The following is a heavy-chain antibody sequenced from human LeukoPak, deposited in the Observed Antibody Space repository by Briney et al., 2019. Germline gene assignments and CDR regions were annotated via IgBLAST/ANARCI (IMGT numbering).Heavy chain of an antibody. CDR1: GFTFSSYG. V-gene: IGHV3-30*18. Sequence: GGSLRPSCAASGFTFSSYGMHWVRQAPGKGLEWVAVISYDGSNKYYADSVKGRFTISRDNSKNTLYLQMNSLRAEDTAVYYCAKRGTGGYYFDYWGQGTLVTVSS. J-gene: IGHJ4*02. CDR2: ISYDGSNK. D-gene: IGHD3-10*01. CDR3: AKRGTGGYYFDY.